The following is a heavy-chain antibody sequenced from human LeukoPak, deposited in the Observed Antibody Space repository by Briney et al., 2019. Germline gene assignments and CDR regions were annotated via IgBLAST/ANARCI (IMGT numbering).Heavy chain of an antibody. CDR3: ARVGLTTVTTRGLDY. Sequence: SETLSLTCTVSGGSISSGSYYWSWIRQPAGTGLEWIGRIYTSGSTNYNPSLKSRVTISVDTSKNQFSLKLSSVTAADTAVYYCARVGLTTVTTRGLDYWGQGTLVTVSS. CDR1: GGSISSGSYY. CDR2: IYTSGST. J-gene: IGHJ4*02. V-gene: IGHV4-61*02. D-gene: IGHD4-17*01.